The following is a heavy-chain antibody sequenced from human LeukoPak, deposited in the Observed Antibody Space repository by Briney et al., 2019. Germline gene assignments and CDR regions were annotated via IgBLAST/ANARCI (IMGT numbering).Heavy chain of an antibody. CDR3: ARHRGDNSNPRYYFYYMDV. V-gene: IGHV4-38-2*01. D-gene: IGHD4-11*01. CDR2: MYHRGST. Sequence: SETPSLTCSVSGHSISSGHYWGWIRQPPGKGLEWIGTMYHRGSTYYNPSLKSRVTMSGGTSKNHFSLKLSSVIAADAAVYYCARHRGDNSNPRYYFYYMDVWGKGTTVTVSS. J-gene: IGHJ6*03. CDR1: GHSISSGHY.